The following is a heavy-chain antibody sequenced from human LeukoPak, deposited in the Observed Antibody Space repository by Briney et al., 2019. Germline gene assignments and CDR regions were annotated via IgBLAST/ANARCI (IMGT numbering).Heavy chain of an antibody. Sequence: GASVKVSCKASGYTFTSYDINWVRQATGQGLEWMGWMNPNSGNTGYAQKFQGRVTITRNTSISTAYMELSSLRSEDTAVYYCARASNPHYYYYYYMDVWGKGTTVTVSS. CDR2: MNPNSGNT. D-gene: IGHD1-14*01. CDR1: GYTFTSYD. V-gene: IGHV1-8*03. J-gene: IGHJ6*03. CDR3: ARASNPHYYYYYYMDV.